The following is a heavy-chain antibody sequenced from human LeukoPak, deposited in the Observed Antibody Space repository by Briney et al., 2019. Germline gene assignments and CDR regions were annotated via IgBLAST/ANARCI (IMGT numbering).Heavy chain of an antibody. CDR1: GYTFTGYY. D-gene: IGHD6-19*01. CDR2: FNPNNGGT. J-gene: IGHJ4*02. CDR3: ARDLGVGSGWTHFDY. Sequence: ASVKVSCKASGYTFTGYYMHWVRQAPGQGLEWMGWFNPNNGGTGYAQKFQGRVTMTRDTSISTAYMELSGLRSDDTAVYYCARDLGVGSGWTHFDYWGQGTLVTVSS. V-gene: IGHV1-2*02.